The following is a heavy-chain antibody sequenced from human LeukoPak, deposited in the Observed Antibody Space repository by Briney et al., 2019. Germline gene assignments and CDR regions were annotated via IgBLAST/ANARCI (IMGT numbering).Heavy chain of an antibody. CDR2: ISSSSSYI. J-gene: IGHJ3*02. V-gene: IGHV3-21*01. D-gene: IGHD3-16*02. CDR3: ARESSYDYVWGSYRPLNAFDI. Sequence: GGSLRLSCAASGFTFSGYSMNWVRQAPGKGLEWVSSISSSSSYIYYADSVNGRFTISRDNAKNSLYLQMNSLRAEDTAVYYCARESSYDYVWGSYRPLNAFDIWGQGTMVTVSS. CDR1: GFTFSGYS.